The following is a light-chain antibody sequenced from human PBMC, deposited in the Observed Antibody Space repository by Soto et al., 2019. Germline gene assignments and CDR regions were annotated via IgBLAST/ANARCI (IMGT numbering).Light chain of an antibody. V-gene: IGKV1-5*03. Sequence: DFQMTQSPSTLSASVGDRVAITCRASQSINNWLAWYQQKPGKAPKLLIYEASNLQSGVPSRFSGSGSGTEFILTISSLQPDDFATYYCQQYNSYSYTFGQGTQVDIK. CDR2: EAS. CDR3: QQYNSYSYT. CDR1: QSINNW. J-gene: IGKJ2*01.